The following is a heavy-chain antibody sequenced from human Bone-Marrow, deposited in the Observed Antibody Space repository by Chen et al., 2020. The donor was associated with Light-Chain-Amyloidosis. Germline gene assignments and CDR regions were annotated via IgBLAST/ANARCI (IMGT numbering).Heavy chain of an antibody. CDR1: GFTVSGSY. CDR3: ARESRDDFWTGEGFDP. CDR2: IFTDGRT. D-gene: IGHD3-3*01. V-gene: IGHV3-53*01. Sequence: EVQLVESGGGLMQPGGSLRLSCAASGFTVSGSYMAWVRQAPGKGLEWLSFIFTDGRTNYADSVKGRFTISRDTSQNTLFLQMNSLRAEDTAIYYCARESRDDFWTGEGFDPWGQGTLVTVSS. J-gene: IGHJ5*02.